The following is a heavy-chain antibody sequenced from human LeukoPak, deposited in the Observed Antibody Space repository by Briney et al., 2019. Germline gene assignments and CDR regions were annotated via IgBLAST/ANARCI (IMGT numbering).Heavy chain of an antibody. J-gene: IGHJ2*01. CDR1: GGSFSGYY. D-gene: IGHD6-13*01. CDR2: VNHSGST. V-gene: IGHV4-34*01. Sequence: SETLSLTCAVYGGSFSGYYWSWIRQPPGKGLEWIGEVNHSGSTNYNPSLKSRVTISVDTSKNQFSLKLSSVTAADTAVYYCARRPMAAANWYFDLWGRGTLVTVSS. CDR3: ARRPMAAANWYFDL.